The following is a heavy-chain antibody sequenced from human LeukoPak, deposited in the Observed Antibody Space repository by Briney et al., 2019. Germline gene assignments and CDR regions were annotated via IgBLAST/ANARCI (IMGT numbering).Heavy chain of an antibody. CDR1: GYTFTVYY. CDR3: ARNFDMKGFDP. V-gene: IGHV1-2*02. J-gene: IGHJ5*02. D-gene: IGHD3-9*01. Sequence: VASVTVSCKASGYTFTVYYMNWVRQAPGQGLGWMGWINSDSGFTKYAQKFQGRVTMTRDTSITTVYMDLTRLTSDDTAVYYCARNFDMKGFDPWGQGTLVTVSS. CDR2: INSDSGFT.